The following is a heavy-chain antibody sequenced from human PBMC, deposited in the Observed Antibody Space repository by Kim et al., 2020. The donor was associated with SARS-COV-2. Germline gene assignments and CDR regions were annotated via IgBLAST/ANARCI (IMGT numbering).Heavy chain of an antibody. J-gene: IGHJ4*02. CDR3: GRDLHNSWCIDH. D-gene: IGHD1-1*01. CDR2: FTPSGGNT. Sequence: ASVKVSCKASGYAFITYHIHWVRHVPGQGLEWMGLFTPSGGNTAFAQRFQGRVTMAGDTSTSTAYMELNSLRSEDTAVYYCGRDLHNSWCIDHWGQGTLVTVSS. V-gene: IGHV1-46*01. CDR1: GYAFITYH.